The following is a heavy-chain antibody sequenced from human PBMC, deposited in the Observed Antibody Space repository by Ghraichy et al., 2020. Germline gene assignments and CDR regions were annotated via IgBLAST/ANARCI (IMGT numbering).Heavy chain of an antibody. CDR2: INHSGST. V-gene: IGHV4-34*01. J-gene: IGHJ4*02. Sequence: SQTLSLTCAVYGGSFSGYYWSWIRQPPGKGLEWIGEINHSGSTNYNPSLKSRVTISVDTSKNQFSLKLSSVTAADTAVYYCARGGRVCTNGVCYGKRIDYWGQGTLVTVSS. D-gene: IGHD2-8*01. CDR1: GGSFSGYY. CDR3: ARGGRVCTNGVCYGKRIDY.